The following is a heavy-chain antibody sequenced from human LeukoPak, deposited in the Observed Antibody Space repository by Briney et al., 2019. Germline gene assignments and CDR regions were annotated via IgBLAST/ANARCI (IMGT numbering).Heavy chain of an antibody. CDR1: GGSFSGYY. Sequence: SETLSLTCAVYGGSFSGYYWSWIRQPPGKGLEWIGEINHGGSTNYNPSLKSRVTISVDTSKNQFSLKLSSVTAADTAVYYCAGHVLRFLEWLLYPDYWGQGTLVTVSS. V-gene: IGHV4-34*01. D-gene: IGHD3-3*01. CDR2: INHGGST. CDR3: AGHVLRFLEWLLYPDY. J-gene: IGHJ4*02.